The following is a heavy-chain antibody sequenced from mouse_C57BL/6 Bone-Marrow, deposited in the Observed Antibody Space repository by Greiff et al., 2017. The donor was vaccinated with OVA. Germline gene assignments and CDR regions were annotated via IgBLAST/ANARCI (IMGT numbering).Heavy chain of an antibody. CDR3: ARDWDFDY. V-gene: IGHV1-26*01. D-gene: IGHD4-1*01. CDR1: GYTFTDYY. Sequence: VQLQQSGPELVKPGASVKISCKASGYTFTDYYMNWVKQSPGKSLEWIGDINPNNGGTSYNQKFKGKATLTVDKSSSTAYMELRSLTSEDSAVYYCARDWDFDYWGQGTTLTVSS. J-gene: IGHJ2*01. CDR2: INPNNGGT.